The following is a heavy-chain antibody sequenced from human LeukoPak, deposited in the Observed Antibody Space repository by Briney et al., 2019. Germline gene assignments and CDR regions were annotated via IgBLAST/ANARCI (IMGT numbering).Heavy chain of an antibody. CDR1: GFSLSNARMG. J-gene: IGHJ4*02. CDR2: IFSNDEK. D-gene: IGHD3-10*01. Sequence: ESGPTLVNPTETLTLTCTVSGFSLSNARMGVSWIRQPPGKALEWLAHIFSNDEKSYSTSLSSRLTISKDTLKSQVVLTMTNMDPVDTATYYCARRYYKFYFDYWGQGALVTVSS. CDR3: ARRYYKFYFDY. V-gene: IGHV2-26*01.